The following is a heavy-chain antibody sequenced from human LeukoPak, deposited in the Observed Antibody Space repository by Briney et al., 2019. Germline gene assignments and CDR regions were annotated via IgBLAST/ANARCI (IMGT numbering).Heavy chain of an antibody. D-gene: IGHD7-27*01. CDR3: ARRMGIPVFDY. Sequence: GGSLRLSCAASGFTFDDYAMHWVRQAPGKGLEWVSGISWNSGSIGYADSVKGRFTISRDNSKNTLYLQMNSLRAEDTAVYYCARRMGIPVFDYWGQGTLVTVSS. CDR1: GFTFDDYA. V-gene: IGHV3-9*01. CDR2: ISWNSGSI. J-gene: IGHJ4*02.